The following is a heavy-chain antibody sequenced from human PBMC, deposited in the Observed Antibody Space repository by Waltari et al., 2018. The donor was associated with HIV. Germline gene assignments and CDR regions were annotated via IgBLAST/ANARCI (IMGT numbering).Heavy chain of an antibody. D-gene: IGHD2-15*01. V-gene: IGHV3-21*02. CDR1: GFTFSSYP. CDR2: LSSRSDLA. CDR3: ARNQFCSGGSCRDAFDI. Sequence: EVQLVESGGDLVKPGCSLRLSCVGSGFTFSSYPMNWVRRVPGKGLEWVSALSSRSDLACYTDSVKGRFNISRDNSKNSLFLQMNNLRADDTAVYYCARNQFCSGGSCRDAFDIWGQGAAVSVSA. J-gene: IGHJ3*02.